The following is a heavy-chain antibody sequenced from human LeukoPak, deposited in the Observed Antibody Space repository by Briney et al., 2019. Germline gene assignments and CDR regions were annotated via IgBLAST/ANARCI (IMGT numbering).Heavy chain of an antibody. CDR2: FHPEDGET. Sequence: ASVKVSCKVSGYTLTELSMHWVRQAPGKGLEWMGGFHPEDGETIYAQKFQGRVTMGEDTSTDTAYMELSRLRSEDTAVYYCAINRLGYCSGGSCYSLYYWGQGTLVTVSS. V-gene: IGHV1-24*01. D-gene: IGHD2-15*01. CDR3: AINRLGYCSGGSCYSLYY. J-gene: IGHJ4*02. CDR1: GYTLTELS.